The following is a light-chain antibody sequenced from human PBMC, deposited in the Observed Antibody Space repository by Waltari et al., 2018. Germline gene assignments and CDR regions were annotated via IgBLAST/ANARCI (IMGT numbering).Light chain of an antibody. CDR3: QQAYSTPPWT. CDR2: STS. V-gene: IGKV1-39*01. J-gene: IGKJ1*01. CDR1: QTISIY. Sequence: DIQMTQSPSSLSASVGDRVTISCRASQTISIYLNWYQQRPGKAPKLLVYSTSNLQTGAPSRFSGSGSGTDFTLTISSLQPEDFATYYCQQAYSTPPWTFGQGTKVEIK.